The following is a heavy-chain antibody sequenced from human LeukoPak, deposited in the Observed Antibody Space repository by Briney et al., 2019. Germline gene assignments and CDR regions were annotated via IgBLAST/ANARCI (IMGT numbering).Heavy chain of an antibody. Sequence: SETLSLTCTVSGGSLSSYYWSWIRQPAGKGLEWIGRIYTSGSTNYNPSLKSRVTMSVDTSKNQFSLKLSSVTAADTAVYYCARDNHDSSGYYYGPVDAFDIWGQGTMVTVSS. J-gene: IGHJ3*02. CDR1: GGSLSSYY. V-gene: IGHV4-4*07. D-gene: IGHD3-22*01. CDR2: IYTSGST. CDR3: ARDNHDSSGYYYGPVDAFDI.